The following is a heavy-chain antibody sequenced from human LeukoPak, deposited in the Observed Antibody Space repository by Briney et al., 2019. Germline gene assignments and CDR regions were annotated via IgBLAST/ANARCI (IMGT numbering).Heavy chain of an antibody. CDR3: ARSGRDGSGYYLRYFDY. J-gene: IGHJ4*02. Sequence: SETLSLTCSVSRYSIRSDYYWGWIRQPPGKGLEWIASSYHSGYTYYNASLKSRVTLSVDTSKNQFSLNLRSVTAADTAVYYCARSGRDGSGYYLRYFDYWGQGSLVIVSS. D-gene: IGHD3-22*01. V-gene: IGHV4-38-2*02. CDR2: SYHSGYT. CDR1: RYSIRSDYY.